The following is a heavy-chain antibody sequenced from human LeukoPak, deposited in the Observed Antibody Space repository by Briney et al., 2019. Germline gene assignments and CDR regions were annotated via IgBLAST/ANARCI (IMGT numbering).Heavy chain of an antibody. CDR3: ARVWGSDAFDI. V-gene: IGHV3-74*01. D-gene: IGHD3-16*01. J-gene: IGHJ3*02. CDR1: GXTFSHYW. CDR2: INSDGSST. Sequence: PGGSLRLSCAASGXTFSHYWMQWVRQAPGKGLVWVSRINSDGSSTTYADSVKGRFTISRDNAKNTLYLQMNSLRAEDTAEYYCARVWGSDAFDIWGQGTMVTVSS.